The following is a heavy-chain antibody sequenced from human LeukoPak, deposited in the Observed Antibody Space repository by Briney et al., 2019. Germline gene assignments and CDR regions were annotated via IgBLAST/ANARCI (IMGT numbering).Heavy chain of an antibody. CDR1: GGSISSSSYY. Sequence: PSETLSLTCTVSGGSISSSSYYWGWIRQPPGKGLEWIGSIYYSGSTYYNPSLKSRVTISVDTSKNQFSLKLSSVTAADTAVYYCARTQFYGSGSYYKPWGQGTLVTVSS. V-gene: IGHV4-39*07. J-gene: IGHJ5*02. CDR3: ARTQFYGSGSYYKP. D-gene: IGHD3-10*01. CDR2: IYYSGST.